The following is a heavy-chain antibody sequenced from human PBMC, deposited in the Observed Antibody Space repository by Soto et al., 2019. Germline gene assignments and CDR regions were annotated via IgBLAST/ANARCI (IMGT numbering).Heavy chain of an antibody. CDR3: ARRTVWDIVLMVSIYFDY. CDR1: GGSISSSSYY. D-gene: IGHD2-8*01. J-gene: IGHJ4*02. Sequence: SETLSLTCTVSGGSISSSSYYWGWIRQPPGKGLEWIGSIYYSGSTYYNPSLKSRVTISVDTSKNQFSLKLSSVTAADTAVYYCARRTVWDIVLMVSIYFDYWGQGNLVTFSS. CDR2: IYYSGST. V-gene: IGHV4-39*01.